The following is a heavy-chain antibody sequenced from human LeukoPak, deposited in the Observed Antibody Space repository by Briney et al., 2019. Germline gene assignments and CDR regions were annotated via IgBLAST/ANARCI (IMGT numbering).Heavy chain of an antibody. D-gene: IGHD1-26*01. Sequence: GASVKVSCKASGYTFTGYYMHWVRQAPGQGLEWMGWINTNTGNPTYAQGFTGRFVFSLDTSVSTAYLQISSLKAEDTAVYYCATHRYSGSYSFDYWGQGTLVTVSS. CDR2: INTNTGNP. V-gene: IGHV7-4-1*02. J-gene: IGHJ4*02. CDR3: ATHRYSGSYSFDY. CDR1: GYTFTGYY.